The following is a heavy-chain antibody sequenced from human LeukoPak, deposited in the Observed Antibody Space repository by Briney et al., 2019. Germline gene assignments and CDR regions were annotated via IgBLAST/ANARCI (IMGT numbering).Heavy chain of an antibody. V-gene: IGHV3-23*01. CDR2: ISGSGGNT. D-gene: IGHD1-26*01. CDR1: GFTFSSYA. J-gene: IGHJ4*02. CDR3: AKSLSNRGARDYFDY. Sequence: GGSLRLSCAASGFTFSSYAMNWVRQAPGKGLEWVSSISGSGGNTYYXGSVXGRFTISRDNSKNTLYLQMNSLRAEDTTVYYCAKSLSNRGARDYFDYWGQGTLVTVSS.